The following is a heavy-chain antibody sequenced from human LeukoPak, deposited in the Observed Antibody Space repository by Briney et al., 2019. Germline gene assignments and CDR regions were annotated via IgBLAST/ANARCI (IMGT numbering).Heavy chain of an antibody. CDR1: GYSFTTYW. V-gene: IGHV5-51*01. J-gene: IGHJ4*02. Sequence: GESLKIFCKGSGYSFTTYWIGWVRQMPGKGLEYMGIIYPGDSDTRYSPSFQGQVTISADKSISTAYLQWSSLKASDTAMYYCARHDHFLWELTVTEYYFDYWGQGTLVTVSS. CDR3: ARHDHFLWELTVTEYYFDY. D-gene: IGHD1-26*01. CDR2: IYPGDSDT.